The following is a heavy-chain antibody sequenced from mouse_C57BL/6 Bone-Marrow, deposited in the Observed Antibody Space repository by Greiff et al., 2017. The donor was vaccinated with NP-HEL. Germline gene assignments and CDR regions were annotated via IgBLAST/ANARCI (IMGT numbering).Heavy chain of an antibody. CDR1: GYTFTSYG. CDR2: IYPRSGNT. CDR3: ERLGRDPYYAKDY. J-gene: IGHJ4*01. V-gene: IGHV1-81*01. D-gene: IGHD4-1*01. Sequence: VQLKQSGAELARPGASVKLSCKASGYTFTSYGISWVKQRTGQGLEWIGEIYPRSGNTYYNEKFKGKATLTADKSSSTAYMELRSLTSKDSAVYVCERLGRDPYYAKDYWGQGTSVTVSS.